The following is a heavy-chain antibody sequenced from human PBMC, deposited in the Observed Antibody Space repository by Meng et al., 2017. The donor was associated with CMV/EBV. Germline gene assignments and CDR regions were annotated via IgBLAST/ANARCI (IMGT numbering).Heavy chain of an antibody. J-gene: IGHJ4*02. Sequence: VQPQQWGAGLLKPSETLSLTCAVYGGSFSGYYWSWIRQPPGKGLEWIGEINHSGSTNYNPSLKSRVTISVDTSKNQFSLKLSSVTAADTAVYYCASSLTYPDYWGQGTLVTVSS. CDR3: ASSLTYPDY. D-gene: IGHD2-15*01. CDR1: GGSFSGYY. CDR2: INHSGST. V-gene: IGHV4-34*01.